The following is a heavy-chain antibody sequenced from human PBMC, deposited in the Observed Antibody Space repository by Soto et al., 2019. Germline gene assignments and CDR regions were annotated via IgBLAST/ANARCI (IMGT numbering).Heavy chain of an antibody. Sequence: PSETLSLTCAVSSGSISTSNWWIGVRQPPGKGLEWIGDICQSGSTNYNPTLKSPVTMSQDKSKTQCTLNLSSVTAADTAVYFGARQMTEATALDYWGQGTLVPAS. D-gene: IGHD1-26*01. CDR3: ARQMTEATALDY. J-gene: IGHJ4*02. CDR1: SGSISTSNW. V-gene: IGHV4-4*02. CDR2: ICQSGST.